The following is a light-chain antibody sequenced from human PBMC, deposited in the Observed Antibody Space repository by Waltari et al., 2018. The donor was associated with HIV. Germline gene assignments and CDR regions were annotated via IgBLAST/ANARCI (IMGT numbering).Light chain of an antibody. CDR1: QDLNNY. J-gene: IGKJ5*01. V-gene: IGKV1-9*01. Sequence: DIQLTQSPSFMSASVGDRVTITCRASQDLNNYLAWYQQKEEKAPGLLIYAGSTLQSGVPSRFSGSGFGTEFILTISSLQPEDFATYCCQQLNRFPPTFGQGTRLEIE. CDR3: QQLNRFPPT. CDR2: AGS.